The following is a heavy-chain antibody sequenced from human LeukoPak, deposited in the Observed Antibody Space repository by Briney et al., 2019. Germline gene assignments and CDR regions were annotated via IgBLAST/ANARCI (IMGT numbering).Heavy chain of an antibody. CDR1: GFTFSSYG. D-gene: IGHD2-2*01. CDR2: ISYDGSNK. CDR3: AKDRIVVVPAASWFDP. V-gene: IGHV3-30*18. J-gene: IGHJ5*02. Sequence: GRSLRLSCAASGFTFSSYGMHWVRQAPGKGLEWVAVISYDGSNKYYADSVKGRFTISRDNSKNTLYLQMNSLRAEDTAVYYCAKDRIVVVPAASWFDPWGQGTLVTVSS.